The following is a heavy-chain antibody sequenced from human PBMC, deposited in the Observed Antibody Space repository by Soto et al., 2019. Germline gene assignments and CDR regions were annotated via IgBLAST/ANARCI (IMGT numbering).Heavy chain of an antibody. CDR2: ISGSGGST. J-gene: IGHJ4*02. CDR1: GFTFSSYA. D-gene: IGHD3-10*01. CDR3: AKDSAVWFLWFGDPAGTTDDY. Sequence: GGSLRLSCAASGFTFSSYAMSWVRQAPGKGLEWVSAISGSGGSTYYADSVKGRFTISRDNSKNTLYLQMNSLRAEDTAVYYCAKDSAVWFLWFGDPAGTTDDYWGQGTLVTVSS. V-gene: IGHV3-23*01.